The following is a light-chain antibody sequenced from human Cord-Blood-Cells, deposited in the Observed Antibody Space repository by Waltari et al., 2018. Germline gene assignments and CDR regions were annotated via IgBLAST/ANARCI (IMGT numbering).Light chain of an antibody. CDR3: QTWGTGIHWV. CDR2: LNSDGSH. V-gene: IGLV4-69*01. Sequence: QLVLTQSPSASASLGASVKLTCTLSSGHSSYAIAWHQQQPEKGPRYLMKLNSDGSHSKGAGIPDRFSGSSSGAERYLTIACLQSEDEADYYCQTWGTGIHWVFGGGTKLTV. CDR1: SGHSSYA. J-gene: IGLJ3*02.